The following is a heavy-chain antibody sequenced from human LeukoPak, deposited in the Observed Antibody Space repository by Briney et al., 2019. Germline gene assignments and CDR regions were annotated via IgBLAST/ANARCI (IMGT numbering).Heavy chain of an antibody. CDR3: ARGDGSGSYPFDY. D-gene: IGHD3-10*01. J-gene: IGHJ4*02. CDR1: GGSISSYY. Sequence: SETLSLTCTVSGGSISSYYWSWIRQPPGKGLEWIGYIYYSGSTNYNPSLKSRVTISVDTSKSQFSLKLNSVTAADTAVYYCARGDGSGSYPFDYWGQGTLVTVSS. V-gene: IGHV4-59*01. CDR2: IYYSGST.